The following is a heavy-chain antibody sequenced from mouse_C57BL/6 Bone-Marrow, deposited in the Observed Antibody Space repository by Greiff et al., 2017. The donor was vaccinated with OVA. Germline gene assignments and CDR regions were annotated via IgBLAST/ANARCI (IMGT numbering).Heavy chain of an antibody. D-gene: IGHD1-1*01. CDR1: GYTFTDYY. J-gene: IGHJ4*01. V-gene: IGHV1-19*01. Sequence: EVQLQQSGPVLVKPGASVKMSCKASGYTFTDYYMNWVKQSHGKSLEWIGVINPYNGGTSYNQKFKGKATLTVEKSSSTAYMELNSLTSEDTAVYYCARRGGSSSYAMDYWGQGTSVTVSS. CDR2: INPYNGGT. CDR3: ARRGGSSSYAMDY.